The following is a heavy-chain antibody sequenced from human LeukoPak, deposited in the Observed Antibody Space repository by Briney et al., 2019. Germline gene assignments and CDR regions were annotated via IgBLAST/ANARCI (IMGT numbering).Heavy chain of an antibody. CDR2: IYYSGST. CDR1: GGSISSSSYY. J-gene: IGHJ4*02. D-gene: IGHD5-24*01. CDR3: ARGRWLPLLEY. V-gene: IGHV4-39*07. Sequence: KPSETLSLTCTVSGGSISSSSYYWGWIRQPPGKGLEWIGSIYYSGSTYYNPSLKSRVTISVDTSKNQFSLKLSSVTAADTAVYYCARGRWLPLLEYWGQGTLVTVSS.